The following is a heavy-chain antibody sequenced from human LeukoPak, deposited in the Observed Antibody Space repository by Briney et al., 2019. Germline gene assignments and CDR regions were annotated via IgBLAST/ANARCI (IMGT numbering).Heavy chain of an antibody. J-gene: IGHJ4*02. D-gene: IGHD6-19*01. V-gene: IGHV4-59*01. CDR2: IYYRGST. Sequence: SETLSLTCSVSGDSISSYYWSWIRHPPGKGLEWIGYIYYRGSTNYNSSLKSRVTISVDTSKNQFSLNLSSVTAADTAVYYCARAGSGWSFDYWGQGTLVTVSS. CDR3: ARAGSGWSFDY. CDR1: GDSISSYY.